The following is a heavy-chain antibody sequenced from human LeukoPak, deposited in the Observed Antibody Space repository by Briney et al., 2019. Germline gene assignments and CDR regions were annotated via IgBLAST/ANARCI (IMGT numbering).Heavy chain of an antibody. D-gene: IGHD3-22*01. CDR1: GYSISSGYY. Sequence: SETLSLTCTVSGYSISSGYYWGWIRQPPGKGLEWIGSIYHSGSTYYNPSLKSRVTISVDTSKNQFSLKLSSVTAADTAVYYCARDGPTYDSSGYHYEINFDYWGQGTLVTVSS. CDR2: IYHSGST. CDR3: ARDGPTYDSSGYHYEINFDY. J-gene: IGHJ4*02. V-gene: IGHV4-38-2*02.